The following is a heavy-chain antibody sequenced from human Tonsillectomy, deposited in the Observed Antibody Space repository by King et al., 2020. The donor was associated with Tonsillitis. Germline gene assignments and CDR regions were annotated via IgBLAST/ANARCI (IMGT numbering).Heavy chain of an antibody. D-gene: IGHD2-2*01. Sequence: VQLVESGGGVVQPGRSLRLSCAASGFTFSDCGMHWVRQAPGKGLDWVAAISYDGSDKDYGDSVRGRFTISRDNSRNTLYLQVNSLRADETAVYYCAKEGGAQFCSSASCSADSWGQGTLVTVSS. J-gene: IGHJ4*02. CDR1: GFTFSDCG. CDR3: AKEGGAQFCSSASCSADS. CDR2: ISYDGSDK. V-gene: IGHV3-30*18.